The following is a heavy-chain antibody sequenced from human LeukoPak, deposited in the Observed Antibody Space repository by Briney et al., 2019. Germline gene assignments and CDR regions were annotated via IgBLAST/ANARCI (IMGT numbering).Heavy chain of an antibody. D-gene: IGHD3-10*01. CDR1: GFIFSDHY. CDR2: SRNKAKSYTT. J-gene: IGHJ4*02. CDR3: VRVRELFANNYYLDF. V-gene: IGHV3-72*01. Sequence: GGSLRLSCAGSGFIFSDHYMDWIRQAPEKGLEWVGRSRNKAKSYTTEYVASVKGRFTVSRDVSENSLYLQMNSLKTEDTAVYYCVRVRELFANNYYLDFWGQGTLVTVSS.